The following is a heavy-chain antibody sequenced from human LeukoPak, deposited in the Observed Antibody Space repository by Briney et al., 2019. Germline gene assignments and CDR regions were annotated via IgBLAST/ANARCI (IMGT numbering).Heavy chain of an antibody. CDR2: INGDGSST. CDR1: GCTFSSYW. CDR3: ARVNIGTTTKTY. V-gene: IGHV3-74*01. J-gene: IGHJ4*02. Sequence: PGGSLRLSCAASGCTFSSYWMHWVRQAPGKGLVWVSRINGDGSSTTYADSVKGRFTISRDNSKNTLYLQMNSLRADDTAVYYCARVNIGTTTKTYWGQGTLVTVSS. D-gene: IGHD2/OR15-2a*01.